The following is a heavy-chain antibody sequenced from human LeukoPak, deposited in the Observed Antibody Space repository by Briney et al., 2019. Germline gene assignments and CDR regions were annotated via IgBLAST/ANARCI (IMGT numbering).Heavy chain of an antibody. CDR2: INPSGGST. CDR1: GGTFSSYA. J-gene: IGHJ5*02. CDR3: AKGLNWNGVS. D-gene: IGHD1-20*01. Sequence: ASVKVSCKASGGTFSSYAISWVRQAPGQGLEWMGIINPSGGSTNYAQKFQGRVTMTRDLSTSTVYMELSSLRSEDTAVYYCAKGLNWNGVSWGQGTLVTVSS. V-gene: IGHV1-46*01.